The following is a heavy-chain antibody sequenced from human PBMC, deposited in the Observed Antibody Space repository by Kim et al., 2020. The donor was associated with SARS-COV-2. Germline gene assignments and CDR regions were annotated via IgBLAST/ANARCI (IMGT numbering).Heavy chain of an antibody. Sequence: GGSLRLSCAASGFTFSSYAMSWVRQAPGKGLEWVSAISGSGGSTYYADSVKGRFTISRDNSKNTLYLQMNSLRAEDTAVYYCAKTYYYDSSGYYLLPFDYWGQGTLVTVSS. CDR1: GFTFSSYA. D-gene: IGHD3-22*01. V-gene: IGHV3-23*01. CDR3: AKTYYYDSSGYYLLPFDY. J-gene: IGHJ4*02. CDR2: ISGSGGST.